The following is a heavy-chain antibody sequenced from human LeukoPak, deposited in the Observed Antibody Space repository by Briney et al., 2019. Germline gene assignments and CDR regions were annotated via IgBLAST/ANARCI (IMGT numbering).Heavy chain of an antibody. D-gene: IGHD1-26*01. Sequence: GGSLRLSCAASGFTFSKYGMHWVRQAPGKGLEWVAFIRYDGSNKYYADSVKGRFTISRDNSKNTLYLQMNSLRAEDTAVYYCAKDLSGSYYRSHAFDIWGQGTMVTVSS. CDR1: GFTFSKYG. V-gene: IGHV3-30*02. J-gene: IGHJ3*02. CDR3: AKDLSGSYYRSHAFDI. CDR2: IRYDGSNK.